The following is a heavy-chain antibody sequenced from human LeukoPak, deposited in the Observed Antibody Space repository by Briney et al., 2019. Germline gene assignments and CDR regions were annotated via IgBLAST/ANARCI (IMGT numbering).Heavy chain of an antibody. CDR3: ARAPRPELIVSVISALDI. V-gene: IGHV4-59*01. D-gene: IGHD3-22*01. Sequence: SETLSRTCTVSGGSISSYYWSWIRQPPGKGLEWIGYIYYSGSTNFNPSLKSRVTISVDTSKNQFSLKLSSVTAADTAVYYCARAPRPELIVSVISALDISGQGTMVTVSS. CDR2: IYYSGST. CDR1: GGSISSYY. J-gene: IGHJ3*02.